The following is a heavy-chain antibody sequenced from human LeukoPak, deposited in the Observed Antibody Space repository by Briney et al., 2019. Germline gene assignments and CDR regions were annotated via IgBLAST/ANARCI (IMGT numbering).Heavy chain of an antibody. CDR3: ANLGIAVAGRDAFDF. CDR2: ISGSGGST. D-gene: IGHD6-19*01. CDR1: GFTFSSYA. J-gene: IGHJ3*01. V-gene: IGHV3-23*01. Sequence: PGGSLRLSCAASGFTFSSYAMSWVRQAPGKGLEWVSAISGSGGSTYYADSVKGRFTISRDNSKNTLYLQMNSLRAEDTAVYYCANLGIAVAGRDAFDFWGQGTMVTVSS.